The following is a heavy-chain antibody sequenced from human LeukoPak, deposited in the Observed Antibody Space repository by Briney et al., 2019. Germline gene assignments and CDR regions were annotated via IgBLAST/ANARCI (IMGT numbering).Heavy chain of an antibody. CDR3: ARALGGTAGYYFDY. Sequence: PSETLSLTCTVSGGSISSYYWSWIRQPPGKGLEWIGYIYYSGSTNYNPSLKSRVTISVDTSKNQFSLKLSSVTAADTAVYYCARALGGTAGYYFDYWGQGTPVTVSS. J-gene: IGHJ4*02. CDR1: GGSISSYY. V-gene: IGHV4-59*12. CDR2: IYYSGST. D-gene: IGHD2-21*02.